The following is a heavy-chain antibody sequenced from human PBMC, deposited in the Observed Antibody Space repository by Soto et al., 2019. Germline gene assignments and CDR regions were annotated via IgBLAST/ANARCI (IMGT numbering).Heavy chain of an antibody. V-gene: IGHV1-8*01. Sequence: QVQLVQSGAEVKKPGASVKVSCKASGYTFTSYDINWVRQATGQGLEWMGWMNPNSGNTGYAQKIQGRVTMTRNTSKSPAHRALSSLRSEDTAAYDCASEAHSGSADLWGQGTLVTAPS. D-gene: IGHD1-26*01. CDR2: MNPNSGNT. J-gene: IGHJ4*02. CDR1: GYTFTSYD. CDR3: ASEAHSGSADL.